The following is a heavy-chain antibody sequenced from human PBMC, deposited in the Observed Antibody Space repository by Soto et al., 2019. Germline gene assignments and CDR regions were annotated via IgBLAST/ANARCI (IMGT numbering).Heavy chain of an antibody. D-gene: IGHD6-19*01. J-gene: IGHJ5*02. CDR1: GLTIRSYA. CDR2: ISYDGSKK. V-gene: IGHV3-30-3*01. CDR3: ARDRAVAAPNWFDP. Sequence: QVQLVESGGGVVQPGRSLRLSCAASGLTIRSYAMHWVRQAPGKGLEWVAVISYDGSKKFHADAVKGRFTISRDNSKNTLYLQMNSLRAEDTAVYYCARDRAVAAPNWFDPWGQGTLVTLSS.